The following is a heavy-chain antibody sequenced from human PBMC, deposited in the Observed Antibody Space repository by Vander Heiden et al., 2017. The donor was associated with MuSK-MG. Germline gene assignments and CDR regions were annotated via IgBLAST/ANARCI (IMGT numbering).Heavy chain of an antibody. V-gene: IGHV2-5*02. J-gene: IGHJ3*02. Sequence: QITLKESGPTLVKPTQTLTLTCTFSGFSLSTSGVGVGWIRQPPGKALEWLALIYWDDDKRYSPSLKSRLTITKDTSKNQVVLTMTNMDPVDTATYYCAHIPTYYYDSSGYYHELKTDAFDIWGQGTMVTVSS. CDR1: GFSLSTSGVG. CDR2: IYWDDDK. D-gene: IGHD3-22*01. CDR3: AHIPTYYYDSSGYYHELKTDAFDI.